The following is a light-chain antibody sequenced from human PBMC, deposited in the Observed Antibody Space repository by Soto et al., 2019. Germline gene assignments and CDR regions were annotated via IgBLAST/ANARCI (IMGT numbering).Light chain of an antibody. J-gene: IGKJ1*01. CDR3: QQYDNSAWT. V-gene: IGKV3-15*01. CDR2: AAS. Sequence: DKVMTQSPATLSVSPGERATLSCRASQSVSNNLAWYQQKPGQTPRLLIYAASTRATDIPARFSGSGSGTEFTLTISRLEPEDFAVYYCQQYDNSAWTFGQGTNVDIK. CDR1: QSVSNN.